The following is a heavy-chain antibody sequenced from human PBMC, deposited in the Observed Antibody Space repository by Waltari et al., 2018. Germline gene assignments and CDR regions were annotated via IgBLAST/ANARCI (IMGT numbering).Heavy chain of an antibody. CDR1: GFTFNSYA. CDR2: ISGSGGST. J-gene: IGHJ6*02. CDR3: AKDQSAAGYYYYGMDV. V-gene: IGHV3-23*01. D-gene: IGHD6-13*01. Sequence: EVQLLGSGGGLVQPGGSLRLSCAASGFTFNSYAMSWVRQAPGKGLEWVSAISGSGGSTYYADSVKGQFTISRDNSKNTLYLQMNSLRAEDTAVYYCAKDQSAAGYYYYGMDVWGQGTTVTVSS.